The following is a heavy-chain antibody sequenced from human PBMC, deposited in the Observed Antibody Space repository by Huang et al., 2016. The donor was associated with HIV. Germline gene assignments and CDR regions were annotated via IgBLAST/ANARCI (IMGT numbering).Heavy chain of an antibody. CDR3: ARDPRIQSWLNFFDY. J-gene: IGHJ4*02. D-gene: IGHD3-22*01. V-gene: IGHV3-74*01. CDR2: MNRDGSST. CDR1: GFSISSYW. Sequence: EVQLVESGGGLVQPGGSLRLSCAASGFSISSYWMHWVRQAPGKGLVGVSLMNRDGSSTSYADSVKGRFTISRDNAKNTLYLQMNSLRAEDTAVYYCARDPRIQSWLNFFDYWGQGTLVSVSS.